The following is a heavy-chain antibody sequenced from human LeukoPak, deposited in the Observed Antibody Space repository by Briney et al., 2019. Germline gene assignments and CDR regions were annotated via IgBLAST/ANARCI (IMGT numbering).Heavy chain of an antibody. D-gene: IGHD3-10*01. CDR1: GFTFSSYG. CDR2: ISSSGSTI. V-gene: IGHV3-48*04. Sequence: GGSLRLSCAASGFTFSSYGMHWVRQAPGKGLEWVSYISSSGSTIYYADSVKGRFTISRDNAKNSLYLQMNSLRAEDTAVYYCAKDSRSSWFGGDSKWGQGTLVTVSS. J-gene: IGHJ4*02. CDR3: AKDSRSSWFGGDSK.